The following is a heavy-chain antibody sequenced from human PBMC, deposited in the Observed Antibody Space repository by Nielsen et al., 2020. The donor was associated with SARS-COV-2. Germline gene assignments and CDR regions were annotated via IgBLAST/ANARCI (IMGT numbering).Heavy chain of an antibody. D-gene: IGHD2-2*01. CDR2: INHSGST. J-gene: IGHJ6*02. V-gene: IGHV4-34*01. Sequence: SQTLSLTCAVYGGSFSGYYWSWIRQPPGKGLEWIGEINHSGSTNYNPSLKSRVTMSVDTSKNQFSLKLSSVTAADTAVYYCARDLGGYCSSTSRSIYYGMDVWGQGTTVTVSS. CDR1: GGSFSGYY. CDR3: ARDLGGYCSSTSRSIYYGMDV.